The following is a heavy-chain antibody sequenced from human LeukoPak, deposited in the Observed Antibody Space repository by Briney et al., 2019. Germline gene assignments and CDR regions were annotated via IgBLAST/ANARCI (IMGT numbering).Heavy chain of an antibody. Sequence: GGSLRLSCAASGFTFSSYWMSWVRQAPGKGLEWVSVIYSGGSTYYADSVKGRFTISRDNSKNTLYLQMNSLRAEDTAVYYCARGRDGLLDYWGQGTLVTVSS. CDR2: IYSGGST. CDR3: ARGRDGLLDY. J-gene: IGHJ4*02. D-gene: IGHD5-24*01. V-gene: IGHV3-66*01. CDR1: GFTFSSYW.